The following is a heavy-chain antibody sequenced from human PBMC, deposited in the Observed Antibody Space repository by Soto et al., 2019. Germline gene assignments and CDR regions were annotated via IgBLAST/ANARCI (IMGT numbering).Heavy chain of an antibody. V-gene: IGHV4-4*07. CDR2: VHSTGST. CDR3: ARDSVSLTLSDY. CDR1: GGSMSGYH. Sequence: QVELQESGPRLVRPSETLYLTCTVSGGSMSGYHWSWVRQPAGKGLEWIGRVHSTGSTDYNPSVESRITVSLDTSKKQFSLKLRSVTAADTALYFCARDSVSLTLSDYWGQGILVTVSS. D-gene: IGHD3-10*01. J-gene: IGHJ4*02.